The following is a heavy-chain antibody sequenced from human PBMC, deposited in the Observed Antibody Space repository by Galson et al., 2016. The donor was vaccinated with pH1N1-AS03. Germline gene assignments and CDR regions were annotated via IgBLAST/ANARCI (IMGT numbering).Heavy chain of an antibody. CDR3: ARDLMD. Sequence: SLRLSCAASGFTVSNYFINWVRQVPGKRLEWVSVIFSDGSTKYADSVNGRFTMSRDNSRNTVYLHMDNLRVEDTALYYCARDLMDWGQGTLVIVSS. CDR1: GFTVSNYF. J-gene: IGHJ4*02. CDR2: IFSDGST. V-gene: IGHV3-66*01.